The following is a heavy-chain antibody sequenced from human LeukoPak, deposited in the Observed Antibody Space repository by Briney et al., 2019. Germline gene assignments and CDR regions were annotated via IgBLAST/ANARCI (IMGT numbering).Heavy chain of an antibody. D-gene: IGHD3-22*01. CDR3: ARGHYDSSGSSNTFDI. Sequence: SETLSLTCAVYGGSFSGYYWSWIRQPPGKGLEWIGEINHSGSTNYNPSLKSRVTISVDTSKNQFSLRLSSVTAADTAFYYCARGHYDSSGSSNTFDIWGQGTMVTVSS. CDR2: INHSGST. V-gene: IGHV4-34*01. J-gene: IGHJ3*02. CDR1: GGSFSGYY.